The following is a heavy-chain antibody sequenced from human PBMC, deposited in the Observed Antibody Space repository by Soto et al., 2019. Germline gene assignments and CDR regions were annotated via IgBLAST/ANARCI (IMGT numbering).Heavy chain of an antibody. CDR2: MNPNSGNT. CDR3: ARSLVLTGRGSPGY. Sequence: QVQLVQSGAEVKKPGASVKVSCKASGYTFTSYDINWVRQATGQGLELMGWMNPNSGNTGYAKKFQSRVTMTRNTSISTAYMELSSLRSEDTAVYYCARSLVLTGRGSPGYRGQGTLVTVSS. V-gene: IGHV1-8*01. D-gene: IGHD3-9*01. J-gene: IGHJ4*02. CDR1: GYTFTSYD.